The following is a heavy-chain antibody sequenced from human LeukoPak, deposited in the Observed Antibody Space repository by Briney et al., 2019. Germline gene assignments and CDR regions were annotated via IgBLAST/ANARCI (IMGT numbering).Heavy chain of an antibody. CDR2: ISSSSSYI. CDR3: ARDDDTAGIDY. CDR1: GFTFSSYS. D-gene: IGHD1-1*01. Sequence: PGGSLRLSCSASGFTFSSYSMNWVRQAPGKGLEWVSSISSSSSYIYYADSVKGRFTISRDNAKNSLYLQMNSLRAEDTAVYYCARDDDTAGIDYWGQGTLVTVSS. V-gene: IGHV3-21*01. J-gene: IGHJ4*02.